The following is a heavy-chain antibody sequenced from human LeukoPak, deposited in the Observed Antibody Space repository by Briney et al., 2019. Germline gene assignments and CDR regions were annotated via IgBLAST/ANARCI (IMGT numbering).Heavy chain of an antibody. J-gene: IGHJ3*02. CDR1: GFTVSSNY. CDR3: ARTDQRWLQYDAFDI. Sequence: GGSLRLSCVASGFTVSSNYISWVRQAPGKGLEWVSVIYSGGSTYYADSVKGRFTISRDNSKNTLYLQMNSLRAEDTAVYYCARTDQRWLQYDAFDIWGQGTMVTVSS. D-gene: IGHD5-24*01. CDR2: IYSGGST. V-gene: IGHV3-53*01.